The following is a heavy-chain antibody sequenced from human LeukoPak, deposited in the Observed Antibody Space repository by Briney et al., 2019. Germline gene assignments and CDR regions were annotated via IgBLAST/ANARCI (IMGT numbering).Heavy chain of an antibody. D-gene: IGHD1-26*01. J-gene: IGHJ4*02. CDR2: IYTSGSS. CDR3: ARDGFSGSFSGFDY. CDR1: GGSFSPDY. Sequence: PSETLSLTCTVSGGSFSPDYWSWIRQPAGQGLEWIGRIYTSGSSNYNPSLKSRATMSVDTSKNQISLKLTSVTAADTAVYYCARDGFSGSFSGFDYWGQGALVTVSS. V-gene: IGHV4-4*07.